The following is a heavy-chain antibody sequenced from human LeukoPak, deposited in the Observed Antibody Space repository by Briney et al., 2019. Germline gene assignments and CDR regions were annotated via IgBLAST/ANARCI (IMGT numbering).Heavy chain of an antibody. D-gene: IGHD5-18*01. CDR1: GFTFSSYW. J-gene: IGHJ6*03. V-gene: IGHV3-7*01. CDR3: AREDTAMIDYYYYYYMDV. CDR2: IKQDGSEK. Sequence: GGSPRLSCAASGFTFSSYWMSWVRQAPGKGLGWVANIKQDGSEKYYVDSVKGRFTISRDNAKNSLYLQMNSLRAEDTAVYYCAREDTAMIDYYYYYYMDVWGKGTTVTISS.